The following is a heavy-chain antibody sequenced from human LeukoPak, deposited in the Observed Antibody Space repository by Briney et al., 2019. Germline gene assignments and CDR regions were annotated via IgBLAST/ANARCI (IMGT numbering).Heavy chain of an antibody. CDR3: AREVAVAVPVY. Sequence: GGSLRLSCAASGSTFSSYWMSWVRQAPGKGLEWVANIKQYGSEKYYVDSVKGRFTISRDNAKNSLYLQMNSLRAEDTAVYYCAREVAVAVPVYWGQGTLVTVSS. V-gene: IGHV3-7*01. D-gene: IGHD6-19*01. J-gene: IGHJ1*01. CDR2: IKQYGSEK. CDR1: GSTFSSYW.